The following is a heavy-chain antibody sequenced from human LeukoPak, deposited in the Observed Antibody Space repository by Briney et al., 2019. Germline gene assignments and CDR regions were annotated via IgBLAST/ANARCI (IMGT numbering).Heavy chain of an antibody. Sequence: PSETLSLTCTVSGGSISSYYWSWIRQPPGKGLEWIGYIYYSGSTNYNPSLKSRVTISVDTSKNQFSLKLSSVTAADTAVYYCARGLNGDYFDYWGQGTLVTVSS. V-gene: IGHV4-59*01. CDR2: IYYSGST. J-gene: IGHJ4*02. CDR3: ARGLNGDYFDY. CDR1: GGSISSYY. D-gene: IGHD4-17*01.